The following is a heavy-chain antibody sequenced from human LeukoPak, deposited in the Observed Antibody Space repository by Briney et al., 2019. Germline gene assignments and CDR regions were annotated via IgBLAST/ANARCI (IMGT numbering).Heavy chain of an antibody. Sequence: SETLSLTCTVSGYSISSGYYWGWIRQPPGKGLEWIGSIYHSGSTYYNPSLKSRVTISVDTSKNQFSLKLSSVTAADTAVYYCASTLQKPNWPYYFDYWGQGTLVTVSS. D-gene: IGHD1-1*01. CDR2: IYHSGST. CDR3: ASTLQKPNWPYYFDY. J-gene: IGHJ4*02. CDR1: GYSISSGYY. V-gene: IGHV4-38-2*02.